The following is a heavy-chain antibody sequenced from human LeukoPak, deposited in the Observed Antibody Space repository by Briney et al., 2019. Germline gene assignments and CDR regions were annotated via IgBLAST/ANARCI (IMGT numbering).Heavy chain of an antibody. D-gene: IGHD5-12*01. CDR1: GYTFTSYY. Sequence: SASVKVSWKASGYTFTSYYMHWVRQAPGQGLEWMGIINPSGASTSYAQKFQGRVTMTRDMSTSTVYMELSSLRSEDTAVYYCAIGYSGYWEPGDTNWFDPWGQGTLVSVSS. V-gene: IGHV1-46*01. CDR2: INPSGAST. J-gene: IGHJ5*02. CDR3: AIGYSGYWEPGDTNWFDP.